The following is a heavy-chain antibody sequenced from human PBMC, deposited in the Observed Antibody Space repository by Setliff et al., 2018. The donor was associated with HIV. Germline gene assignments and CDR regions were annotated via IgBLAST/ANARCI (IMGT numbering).Heavy chain of an antibody. CDR2: TYHSGRP. D-gene: IGHD6-13*01. Sequence: SETLSLTCAVSGYSISSGYYWGWIRQPPGKGLEWIGSTYHSGRPYHNPSLRRRVTILVDTSKNRFSLKLTSVTAADTAVYYCARGQHSSTWGALFDYWGQGTLVTVSS. CDR3: ARGQHSSTWGALFDY. J-gene: IGHJ4*02. V-gene: IGHV4-38-2*01. CDR1: GYSISSGYY.